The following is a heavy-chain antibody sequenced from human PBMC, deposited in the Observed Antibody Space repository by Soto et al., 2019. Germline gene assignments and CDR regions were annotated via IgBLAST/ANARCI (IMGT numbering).Heavy chain of an antibody. D-gene: IGHD1-1*01. CDR3: ARGKVMEENYFYYGLDI. V-gene: IGHV1-3*01. J-gene: IGHJ6*02. Sequence: ASVKVSCKASGYTFSTYAMHWVRQAPGQSLEWMGWLNGGTGQTRYSQKFQDRVIITRDTSASTGYMELSSLTSEDTAVYYCARGKVMEENYFYYGLDIWGQGTTVTVSS. CDR1: GYTFSTYA. CDR2: LNGGTGQT.